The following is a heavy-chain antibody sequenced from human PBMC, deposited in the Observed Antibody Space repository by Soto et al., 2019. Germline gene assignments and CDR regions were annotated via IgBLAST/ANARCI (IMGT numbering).Heavy chain of an antibody. CDR1: GFTFSSYA. Sequence: QVQLVESGGGVVQPGRSLRLSCAASGFTFSSYAMHWVRQAPGKGLEWVADISYDGSNNYYADSVKGRFTISRDNSKNTRYLQTNSLRAEDTAVYYWSRGWGGYYPVAYWGQGTLVTVSS. V-gene: IGHV3-30-3*01. CDR3: SRGWGGYYPVAY. D-gene: IGHD3-22*01. J-gene: IGHJ4*02. CDR2: ISYDGSNN.